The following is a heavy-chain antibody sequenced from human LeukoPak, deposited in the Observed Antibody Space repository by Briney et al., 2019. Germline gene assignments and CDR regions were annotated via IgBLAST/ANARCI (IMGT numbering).Heavy chain of an antibody. J-gene: IGHJ6*01. CDR2: ICHDEGDT. D-gene: IGHD3-22*01. CDR3: AEDLVDYYASPGYCSIDG. Sequence: GGSLRLSCAASGFTFSSYGMHWVRQAPGKGLEWVAGICHDEGDTYYADSVKGRFPISRDNSKNTLYLQMNSLRADDTAVYYCAEDLVDYYASPGYCSIDGWGQGTTVSAS. V-gene: IGHV3-33*06. CDR1: GFTFSSYG.